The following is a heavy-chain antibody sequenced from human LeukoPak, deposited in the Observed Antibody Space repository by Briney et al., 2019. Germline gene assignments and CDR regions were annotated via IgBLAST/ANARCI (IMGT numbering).Heavy chain of an antibody. D-gene: IGHD3-22*01. CDR3: AVAETTNYYDSLLLHH. CDR2: IKQDGSEI. Sequence: PGGSLRLSCAAIGFAFSVYWMSWARQPPRNGLDWVANIKQDGSEIYYVDSVKGRFTISRDNAKNSLHLQMNRLRVEDTAVYYCAVAETTNYYDSLLLHHWGQGTLVTVSS. V-gene: IGHV3-7*01. J-gene: IGHJ5*02. CDR1: GFAFSVYW.